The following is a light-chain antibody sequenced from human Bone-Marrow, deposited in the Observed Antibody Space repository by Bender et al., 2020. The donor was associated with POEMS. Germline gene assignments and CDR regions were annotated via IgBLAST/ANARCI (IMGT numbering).Light chain of an antibody. CDR2: VNT. CDR1: NTNSGIGFD. J-gene: IGLJ3*02. Sequence: QSVLTQPPSVSGAPGQRVTISCTGSNTNSGIGFDGNWYQVRPGTAPRLLIDVNTNRTSGVPARFSSSTSGASPALAITRLQAEDEAAYYCQSYDTSLSAWVFGGGTKLTVL. CDR3: QSYDTSLSAWV. V-gene: IGLV1-40*01.